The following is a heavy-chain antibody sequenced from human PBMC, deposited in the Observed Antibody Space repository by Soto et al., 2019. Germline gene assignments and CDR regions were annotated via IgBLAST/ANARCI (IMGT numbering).Heavy chain of an antibody. CDR3: TRLEESGCNGDDCYPAFDH. Sequence: EVQLVESGGGLVQPGGSLKLSCAASGFIFSDSAVHWVRQAPEKGLEWVARIRTKTNSYATADVVSGQGRFTIYRDDFKNTAYLLMNSLKTEDTAIYYGTRLEESGCNGDDCYPAFDHCGPGALVTVSS. V-gene: IGHV3-73*02. J-gene: IGHJ4*02. D-gene: IGHD2-21*02. CDR2: IRTKTNSYAT. CDR1: GFIFSDSA.